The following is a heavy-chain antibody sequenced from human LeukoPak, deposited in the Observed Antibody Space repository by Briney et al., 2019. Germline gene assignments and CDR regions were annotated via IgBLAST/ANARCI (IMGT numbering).Heavy chain of an antibody. CDR1: GFTFSSYA. CDR2: ISSNGGRT. CDR3: ARTKYSIAVAGPFDY. D-gene: IGHD6-19*01. V-gene: IGHV3-64*01. J-gene: IGHJ4*02. Sequence: GGSLRLSCAASGFTFSSYAMHWVRQAPGKGLEYVSAISSNGGRTYSANSVKGRFTISRDNSKHTLHLQMGSLRAEDMAVYYCARTKYSIAVAGPFDYWGQGTLVTVSS.